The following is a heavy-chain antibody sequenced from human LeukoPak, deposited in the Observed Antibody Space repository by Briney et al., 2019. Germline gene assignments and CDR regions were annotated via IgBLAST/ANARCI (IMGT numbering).Heavy chain of an antibody. CDR1: GFPFSFFW. J-gene: IGHJ6*02. V-gene: IGHV3-7*05. D-gene: IGHD6-6*01. CDR2: IKQGGSEK. Sequence: GSLRLSFAASGFPFSFFWESWGRQGPGKGVELVASIKQGGSEKYYVDSVKGRCTISRDNAKTSLYLQMSSLRAEDAAAYYCVRDGPGGIEARKRYYGMDVWGQGTTVSVSS. CDR3: VRDGPGGIEARKRYYGMDV.